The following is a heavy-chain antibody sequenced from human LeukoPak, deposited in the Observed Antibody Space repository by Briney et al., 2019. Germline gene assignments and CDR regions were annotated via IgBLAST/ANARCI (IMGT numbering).Heavy chain of an antibody. J-gene: IGHJ3*02. CDR2: IYYSGST. CDR1: GGSIRSCY. D-gene: IGHD3-22*01. Sequence: SETLSLTCTVSGGSIRSCYWSWIRPPPGKGLEWIGYIYYSGSTNYNPSLQSRVTISVDTSKNQCSLRLSSVTAADTAVYYCARGDEYYDSSGYYKGAFDIWGQETIVTVSS. CDR3: ARGDEYYDSSGYYKGAFDI. V-gene: IGHV4-59*01.